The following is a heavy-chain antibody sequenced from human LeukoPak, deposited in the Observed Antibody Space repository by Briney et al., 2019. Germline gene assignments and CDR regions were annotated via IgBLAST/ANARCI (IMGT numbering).Heavy chain of an antibody. CDR2: IYYSGSG. V-gene: IGHV4-31*03. Sequence: TLSLTCTVSGGAISSGGYYWSWIRHHPGKGLNGRGDIYYSGSGYYNPSLKSRVTISVDTSKNQFSLKLSSVTAADTAVYSCARNSGYFDYWGQGTLVTVSS. D-gene: IGHD1-26*01. CDR1: GGAISSGGYY. CDR3: ARNSGYFDY. J-gene: IGHJ4*02.